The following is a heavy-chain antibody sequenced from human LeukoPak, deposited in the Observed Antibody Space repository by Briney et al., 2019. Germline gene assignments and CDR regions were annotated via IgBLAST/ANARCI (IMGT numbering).Heavy chain of an antibody. V-gene: IGHV1-3*01. J-gene: IGHJ4*02. CDR2: INAGNGNT. CDR3: ARAGSFRGRFFDY. D-gene: IGHD3-10*01. CDR1: GYTFSTYA. Sequence: GASVNVSCKASGYTFSTYAMHWVRQAPGQRLECMGWINAGNGNTEYSQKFQGRVTITRDTSASTAYMELSSLRSEDTAVYYCARAGSFRGRFFDYWGQGTLVTVSS.